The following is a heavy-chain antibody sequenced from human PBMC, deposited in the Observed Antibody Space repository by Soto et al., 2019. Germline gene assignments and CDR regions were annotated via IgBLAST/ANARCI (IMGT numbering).Heavy chain of an antibody. Sequence: PSETLSLTCTVSGGSISSGGYYWSWIRQHPGKGLEWIGYIYYSGSTYYNPSLKSRVTISVDTSKNQFSLKLSSVTAADTAVYYCARGRGTAMDYYGMDVWGQGTTVTVSS. D-gene: IGHD5-18*01. CDR2: IYYSGST. CDR3: ARGRGTAMDYYGMDV. J-gene: IGHJ6*02. CDR1: GGSISSGGYY. V-gene: IGHV4-31*03.